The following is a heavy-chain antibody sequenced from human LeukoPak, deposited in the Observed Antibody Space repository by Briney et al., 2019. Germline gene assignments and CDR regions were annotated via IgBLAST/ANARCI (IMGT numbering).Heavy chain of an antibody. CDR2: IYHSGST. D-gene: IGHD4-17*01. CDR3: ASRSPDYGDPYY. J-gene: IGHJ4*02. Sequence: SQTLSLTCTVSGGSISSGGYYWSWIRQHPGKGLEWIGYIYHSGSTYYNPSLKSRVTISVDTSKNQFSLKLSSVTAADTAVYYCASRSPDYGDPYYWGQGTLVTVSS. V-gene: IGHV4-31*03. CDR1: GGSISSGGYY.